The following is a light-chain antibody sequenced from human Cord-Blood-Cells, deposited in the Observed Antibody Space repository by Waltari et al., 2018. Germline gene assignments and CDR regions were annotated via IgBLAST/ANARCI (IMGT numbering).Light chain of an antibody. CDR1: QSVSSN. J-gene: IGKJ1*01. V-gene: IGKV3-15*01. Sequence: DIVTTQSPATLSVSPGETATLSCRASQSVSSNLAWYQQKPGQAPRLLIYGAPTRATGIPARFSGSGSGTEFTLTISSLQSEDFAVYYCQQYNNWPPGTFGQGTKVEIK. CDR2: GAP. CDR3: QQYNNWPPGT.